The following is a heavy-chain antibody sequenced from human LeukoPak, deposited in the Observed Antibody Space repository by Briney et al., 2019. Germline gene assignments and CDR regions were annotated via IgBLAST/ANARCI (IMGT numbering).Heavy chain of an antibody. CDR2: IYTSGST. CDR1: GASIRSYY. V-gene: IGHV4-4*09. Sequence: SGTLSLTCSVSGASIRSYYWTWIRQPPGKGLEWMGFIYTSGSTNYNPSPTSRGTISIYTSKSQFSLKLRSVSAADTSVYYCARHGSGSYRSNYYYYYYMDGWGKGSTVTVSS. CDR3: ARHGSGSYRSNYYYYYYMDG. D-gene: IGHD1-26*01. J-gene: IGHJ6*03.